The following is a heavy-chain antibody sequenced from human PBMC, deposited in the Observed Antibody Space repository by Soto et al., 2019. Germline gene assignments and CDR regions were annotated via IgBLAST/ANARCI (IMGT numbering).Heavy chain of an antibody. Sequence: ASVKVSCKASGGTFSSYSISWVLQAPGQGLEWMGGIIPIFGTANYAQKFQGRVTITADKSTSTAYMELSSLRSEDTAVYYCARVAAAGTTAFDIWGQGTMVTVSS. D-gene: IGHD6-13*01. V-gene: IGHV1-69*06. J-gene: IGHJ3*02. CDR3: ARVAAAGTTAFDI. CDR2: IIPIFGTA. CDR1: GGTFSSYS.